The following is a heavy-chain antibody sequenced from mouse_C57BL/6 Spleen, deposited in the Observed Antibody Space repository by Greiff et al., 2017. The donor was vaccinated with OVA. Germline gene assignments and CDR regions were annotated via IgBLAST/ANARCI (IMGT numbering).Heavy chain of an antibody. V-gene: IGHV1-61*01. J-gene: IGHJ3*01. CDR3: ARPRDYGNYWFAD. CDR1: GYTFTSYW. CDR2: IYPSDSET. D-gene: IGHD2-1*01. Sequence: QVQLQQPGAELVRPGSSVKLSCKASGYTFTSYWMDWVKQRPGQGLEWIGNIYPSDSETHYNQKFKDKATLTVDKSSSTAYMQLSSLTSEDSAVYYCARPRDYGNYWFADWGQGTLVTVSA.